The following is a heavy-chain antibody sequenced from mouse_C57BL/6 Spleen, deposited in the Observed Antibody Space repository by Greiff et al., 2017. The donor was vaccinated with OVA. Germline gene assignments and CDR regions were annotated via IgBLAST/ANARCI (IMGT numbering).Heavy chain of an antibody. CDR2: IDPKTGGT. V-gene: IGHV1-15*01. D-gene: IGHD2-3*01. J-gene: IGHJ3*01. CDR1: GYTFTDYE. Sequence: VQLQQSGAELVRPGASVTLSCKASGYTFTDYEMHWVKQTPVHGLEWIGAIDPKTGGTAYNQKFKGKAILTADKSSSTAYMERRSLTSEDSAVYSCTSYDGYYFAYWGQGTLVTVSA. CDR3: TSYDGYYFAY.